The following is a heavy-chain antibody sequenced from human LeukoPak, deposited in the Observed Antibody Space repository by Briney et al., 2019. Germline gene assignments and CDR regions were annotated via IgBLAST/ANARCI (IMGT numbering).Heavy chain of an antibody. CDR1: GDPLNDNLYY. CDR2: FYSSGST. V-gene: IGHV4-39*07. CDR3: VRDGRFDSACFDS. J-gene: IGHJ4*02. Sequence: SETLSLTCNVSGDPLNDNLYYWGWIRQSPGKGLEWIGAFYSSGSTSSHSSLRSRVTISVDTSRTQLSLKLDSVTDTDTAVYYCVRDGRFDSACFDSWGPGILVTVSS. D-gene: IGHD6-19*01.